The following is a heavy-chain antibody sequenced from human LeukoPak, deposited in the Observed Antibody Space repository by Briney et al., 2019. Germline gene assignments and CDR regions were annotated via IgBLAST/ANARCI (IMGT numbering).Heavy chain of an antibody. CDR1: GFTFSYYY. CDR2: VSSSGSTI. V-gene: IGHV3-11*01. D-gene: IGHD3-10*01. J-gene: IGHJ4*02. CDR3: ARDLRVRGVDY. Sequence: GGSLRLSWAASGFTFSYYYMSWLRQAPGKGLEWVSYVSSSGSTIYYADSVKGRFTISRDNAKNSLYLQMNSLRAEDTAVYYCARDLRVRGVDYWGQGTLVTVPS.